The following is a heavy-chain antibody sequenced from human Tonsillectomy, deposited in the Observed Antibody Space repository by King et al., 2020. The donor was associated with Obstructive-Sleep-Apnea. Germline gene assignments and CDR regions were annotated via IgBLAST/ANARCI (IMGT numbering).Heavy chain of an antibody. CDR2: IIPILPIT. J-gene: IGHJ4*02. CDR1: GGTFSTYA. Sequence: QLVQSGTEVRKPGSSVKVSCTASGGTFSTYAISWVRQAPGQGLEWMGRIIPILPITNYAQKFQGRVTITADKSTGTAYMELRSRRSEDTAVYLCARAIRTEGYHRDSYFDYWGPGTLVTVSS. CDR3: ARAIRTEGYHRDSYFDY. D-gene: IGHD5-24*01. V-gene: IGHV1-69*04.